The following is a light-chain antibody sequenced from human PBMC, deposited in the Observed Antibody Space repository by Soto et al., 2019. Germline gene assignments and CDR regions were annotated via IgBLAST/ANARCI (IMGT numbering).Light chain of an antibody. J-gene: IGKJ1*01. Sequence: DIQMTQSPSTLSASVGDRVAITCRASQSISSWLAWYQQKPGKAPKLLIYKASSLQSGVPSRFSGSGSGTEFTLTISSLQPDDLATYYCQQYNSYLTFAQGTKVEIK. CDR2: KAS. CDR3: QQYNSYLT. V-gene: IGKV1-5*03. CDR1: QSISSW.